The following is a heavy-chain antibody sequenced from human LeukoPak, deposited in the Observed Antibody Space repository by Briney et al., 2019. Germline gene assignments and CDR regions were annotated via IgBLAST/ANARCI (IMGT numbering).Heavy chain of an antibody. CDR2: ISIGTSFI. Sequence: GGSLRLSCAASGFTFSSYNMNWVRQAPGKGLEWVAYISIGTSFIYYADSVKGRFTISRDNSKNTLYLQMNSLRAEDTAVYYCAKTSIVVVISAFDIWGQGTMVTVSS. V-gene: IGHV3-21*04. J-gene: IGHJ3*02. D-gene: IGHD3-22*01. CDR1: GFTFSSYN. CDR3: AKTSIVVVISAFDI.